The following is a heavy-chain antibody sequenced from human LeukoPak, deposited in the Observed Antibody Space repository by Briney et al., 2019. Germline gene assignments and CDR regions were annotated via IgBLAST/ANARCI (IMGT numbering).Heavy chain of an antibody. Sequence: GSSVKVSCKASGGTFSSYAISWVRQAPGQGLEWMGGIIPIFGTANYAQKFQGRVTITADKSTSTAYMELSSLRSEDTAVYYCARERKTVTSYYDYVWGSDNWFDPWGQGTLVTVSS. V-gene: IGHV1-69*06. J-gene: IGHJ5*02. CDR1: GGTFSSYA. CDR3: ARERKTVTSYYDYVWGSDNWFDP. D-gene: IGHD3-16*01. CDR2: IIPIFGTA.